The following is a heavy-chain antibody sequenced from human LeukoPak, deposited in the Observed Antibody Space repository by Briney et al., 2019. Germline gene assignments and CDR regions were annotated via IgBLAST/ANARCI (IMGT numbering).Heavy chain of an antibody. Sequence: PGGSLNLSCAASGFTFSSYGIHWVPQAPAKGLEWLAVIGYEGSNKYYADSVKGRFTISRDNSKNTLYLQMNSLRAEDTAVYYCARDMQNYYDSSGYIGYFDYWGQGTLVTVSS. CDR2: IGYEGSNK. CDR3: ARDMQNYYDSSGYIGYFDY. CDR1: GFTFSSYG. D-gene: IGHD3-22*01. V-gene: IGHV3-33*01. J-gene: IGHJ4*02.